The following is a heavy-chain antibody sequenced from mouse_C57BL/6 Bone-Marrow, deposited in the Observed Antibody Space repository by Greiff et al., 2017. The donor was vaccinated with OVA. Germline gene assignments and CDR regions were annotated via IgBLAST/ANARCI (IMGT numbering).Heavy chain of an antibody. CDR1: GYSFTSYY. V-gene: IGHV1-66*01. J-gene: IGHJ4*01. D-gene: IGHD1-1*01. CDR3: ARDYGSRGYAMDY. Sequence: QVQLQQSGPELVKPGASVKISCKASGYSFTSYYIHWVKQRPGQGLEWIGWIYPGSGNTKYNEQFKGKATLTADTSSSTAYMQLSSLTSEDSAVYYCARDYGSRGYAMDYWGQGTSVTVSS. CDR2: IYPGSGNT.